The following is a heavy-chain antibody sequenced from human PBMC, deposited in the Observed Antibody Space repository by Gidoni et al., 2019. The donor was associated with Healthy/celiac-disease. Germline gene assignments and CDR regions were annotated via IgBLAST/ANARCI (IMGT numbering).Heavy chain of an antibody. D-gene: IGHD3-3*01. CDR2: IWYDGSNK. J-gene: IGHJ6*03. CDR3: ARDLDTIFGAGSYMDV. CDR1: GFTFSSYG. Sequence: QVQLVESGGGVVQPGRSLRLPCAASGFTFSSYGMHWVRQAPGKGLEGVAVIWYDGSNKYYADSVKGRFTISRDNSKNTLYLQMNSLRAEDTAVYYCARDLDTIFGAGSYMDVWGKGTTVTVSS. V-gene: IGHV3-33*01.